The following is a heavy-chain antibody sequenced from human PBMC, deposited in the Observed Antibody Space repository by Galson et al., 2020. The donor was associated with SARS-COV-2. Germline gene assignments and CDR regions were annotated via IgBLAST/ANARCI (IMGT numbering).Heavy chain of an antibody. D-gene: IGHD2-15*01. CDR2: IYYSGST. CDR1: GGSISSYY. J-gene: IGHJ5*02. CDR3: ASINCSGGSCYWFDP. Sequence: SETLSLTCTVSGGSISSYYWSWIRQPPGKGLEWIGYIYYSGSTNYNPPLKSRVTISVDTSKNQFSLKLSSVTAADTAVYYCASINCSGGSCYWFDPWGQGTLVTVSS. V-gene: IGHV4-59*08.